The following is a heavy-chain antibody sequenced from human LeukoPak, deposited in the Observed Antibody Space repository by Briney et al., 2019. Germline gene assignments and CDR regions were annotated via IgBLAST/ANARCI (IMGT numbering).Heavy chain of an antibody. CDR2: IWYDGSNK. D-gene: IGHD5-18*01. CDR1: GFTFSSDG. CDR3: ASGNTAMVI. V-gene: IGHV3-33*01. J-gene: IGHJ4*02. Sequence: GGSLRLSCAPPGFTFSSDGMHSVRQAPGKGLEWVAVIWYDGSNKYYADSVKGRFTISRDNSKNTLYLQMNSLRAEDTTVYDGASGNTAMVIWGQGTLVTVSS.